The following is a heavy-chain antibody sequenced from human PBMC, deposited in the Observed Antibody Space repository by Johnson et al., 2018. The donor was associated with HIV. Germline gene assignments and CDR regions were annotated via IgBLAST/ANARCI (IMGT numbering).Heavy chain of an antibody. V-gene: IGHV3-66*02. CDR2: IYSGGST. CDR3: ARGPITIFGVVTTGDAFDI. CDR1: GFTFDDYA. Sequence: VLLVESGGGLVQPGRSLRLSCAASGFTFDDYAMHWVRQAPGKGLEWVSVIYSGGSTYYADSVKGRFPISRDNSKNTLYLQMNSLRAEDTAVYYCARGPITIFGVVTTGDAFDIWGQGTMVTVSS. J-gene: IGHJ3*02. D-gene: IGHD3-3*01.